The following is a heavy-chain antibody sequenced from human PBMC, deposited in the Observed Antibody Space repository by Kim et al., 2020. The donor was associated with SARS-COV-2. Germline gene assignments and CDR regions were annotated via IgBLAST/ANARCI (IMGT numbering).Heavy chain of an antibody. CDR3: AKLPNRDYYYYGMDV. V-gene: IGHV3-9*01. D-gene: IGHD1-26*01. J-gene: IGHJ6*02. Sequence: ADYVKGRFTISRDNAKISLYLQMNSLRAEDTALYYCAKLPNRDYYYYGMDVWSQGTTVTVSS.